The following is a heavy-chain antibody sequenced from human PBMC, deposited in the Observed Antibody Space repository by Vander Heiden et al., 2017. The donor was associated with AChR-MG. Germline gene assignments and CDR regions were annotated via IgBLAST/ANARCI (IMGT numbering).Heavy chain of an antibody. J-gene: IGHJ4*02. CDR1: GFVFSSSG. V-gene: IGHV3-30*18. CDR2: ISYDGSDK. D-gene: IGHD5-12*01. CDR3: AKDWYSSVANYVFEY. Sequence: QVQLVESGGGVVQPGRSLRLSCVVSGFVFSSSGMHWVRQAPGKGLEWVALISYDGSDKYYADSVKGRFTISRDNSKNTVYLEMNSLRADDTAVYYCAKDWYSSVANYVFEYWGQGTLVTVSS.